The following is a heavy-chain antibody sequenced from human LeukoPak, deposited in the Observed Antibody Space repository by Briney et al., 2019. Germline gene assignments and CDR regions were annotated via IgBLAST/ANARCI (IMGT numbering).Heavy chain of an antibody. Sequence: TGGSLRLSCAASGITFGNNWMHWVRQAPGKGLVWISRINSDGGGAIYADSVKGRLTVSRDNAKNTLYLQMNSLRAEDTAVYYCARDVPHNWFDTWGQGTLVTVSS. J-gene: IGHJ5*02. CDR3: ARDVPHNWFDT. CDR2: INSDGGGA. V-gene: IGHV3-74*01. CDR1: GITFGNNW.